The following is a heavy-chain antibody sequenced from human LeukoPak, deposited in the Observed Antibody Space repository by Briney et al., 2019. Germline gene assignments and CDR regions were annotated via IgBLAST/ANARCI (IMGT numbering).Heavy chain of an antibody. CDR2: ISAYNGNT. CDR3: ARGRKDYGDYYFDS. V-gene: IGHV1-18*01. Sequence: ASVKVSCKASGYTFTSYGISWVRQAPGQGLEWMGWISAYNGNTKSAQKLQGRVTMTTDTSTITAYMELRSLRSDDTAVYYCARGRKDYGDYYFDSWGQGTLVTVSS. J-gene: IGHJ4*02. CDR1: GYTFTSYG. D-gene: IGHD4-17*01.